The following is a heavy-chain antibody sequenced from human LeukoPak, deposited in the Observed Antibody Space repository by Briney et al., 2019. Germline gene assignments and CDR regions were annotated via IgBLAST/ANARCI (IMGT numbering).Heavy chain of an antibody. CDR2: IKQDESEK. D-gene: IGHD1-1*01. V-gene: IGHV3-7*01. CDR1: GFSFSSYA. CDR3: ARDKIEGPTKLDY. J-gene: IGHJ4*02. Sequence: GGSLRLSCAASGFSFSSYAMSWVRQAPGKGLEWVANIKQDESEKYYVDSVKGRFTISRDNAKNSLYLQMNSLRAEDTAVYYCARDKIEGPTKLDYWGQGILVTVSS.